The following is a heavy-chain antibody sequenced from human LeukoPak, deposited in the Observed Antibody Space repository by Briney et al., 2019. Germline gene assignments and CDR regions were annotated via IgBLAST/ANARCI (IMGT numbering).Heavy chain of an antibody. J-gene: IGHJ4*02. CDR1: GGTFSSYA. V-gene: IGHV1-69*13. Sequence: GASVKVSCKASGGTFSSYAISWVRQAPGQGLEWMGGIIPIFGTANYAQKFQGRVTITADESTSTAYMELSSLRSEDTAVYYCARDRYCSGGSCSYPPGFDYWGQGTLVTVPS. D-gene: IGHD2-15*01. CDR3: ARDRYCSGGSCSYPPGFDY. CDR2: IIPIFGTA.